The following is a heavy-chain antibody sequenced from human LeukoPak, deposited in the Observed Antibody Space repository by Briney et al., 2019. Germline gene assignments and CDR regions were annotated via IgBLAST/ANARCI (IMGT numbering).Heavy chain of an antibody. CDR1: GFTFSSYA. Sequence: GGSLRLSCAASGFTFSSYAMSWVRQAPGKGLEWVSAISGSGGSTYYADSVKGRFTISRDNSKNTLYLQMSSLRAEDTAVYYCAKDPLATYYYDSSGYTGAYFDYWGQGTLVTVSS. V-gene: IGHV3-23*01. J-gene: IGHJ4*02. CDR2: ISGSGGST. D-gene: IGHD3-22*01. CDR3: AKDPLATYYYDSSGYTGAYFDY.